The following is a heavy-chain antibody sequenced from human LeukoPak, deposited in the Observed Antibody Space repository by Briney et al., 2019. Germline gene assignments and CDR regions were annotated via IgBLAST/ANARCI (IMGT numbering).Heavy chain of an antibody. J-gene: IGHJ6*03. CDR2: ISSSSSYM. V-gene: IGHV3-21*01. CDR3: ARDPGYCSGGSCQYYYYYYMDV. Sequence: GGSLRLSCAASGFTFSSYSMNWVRQAPGKGLEWVSSISSSSSYMYYADSVKGRFTISRDNAKNSLYMQVNSLRAEDTAVYYCARDPGYCSGGSCQYYYYYYMDVWGKGTTVTVSS. D-gene: IGHD2-15*01. CDR1: GFTFSSYS.